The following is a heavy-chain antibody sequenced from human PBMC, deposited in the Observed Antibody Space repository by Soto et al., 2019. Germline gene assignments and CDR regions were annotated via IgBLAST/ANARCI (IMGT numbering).Heavy chain of an antibody. CDR1: GGSISSSSYY. D-gene: IGHD3-3*01. CDR3: VRNTGGAYYEFWGGYRLDY. J-gene: IGHJ4*02. V-gene: IGHV4-39*01. CDR2: IYYSGST. Sequence: PSETLSLTCTVSGGSISSSSYYWGWIRQPPGKGLEWIGSIYYSGSTYYNPSLKSRVTISVDTSKNQFSLKLSSVTAADTAVYFCVRNTGGAYYEFWGGYRLDYWGEGTLATV.